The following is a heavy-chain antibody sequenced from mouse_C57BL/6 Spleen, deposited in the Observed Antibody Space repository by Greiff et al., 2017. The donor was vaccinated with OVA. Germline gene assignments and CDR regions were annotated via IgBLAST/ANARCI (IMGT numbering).Heavy chain of an antibody. CDR2: INYDGSST. V-gene: IGHV5-16*01. CDR3: ARDGSSDWYFDV. D-gene: IGHD1-1*01. J-gene: IGHJ1*03. CDR1: GFTFSDYY. Sequence: EVMLVESEGGLVQPGSSMKLSCTASGFTFSDYYMAWVRQVPEKGLEWVANINYDGSSTYYLDSLKSRFIISGDNAKNILYLQMSSLKSEDTATDYCARDGSSDWYFDVGGTGTTATVSS.